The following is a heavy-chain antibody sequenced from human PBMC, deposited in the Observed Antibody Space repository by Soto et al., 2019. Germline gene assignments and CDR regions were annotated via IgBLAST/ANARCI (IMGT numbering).Heavy chain of an antibody. CDR2: INGDGRTT. CDR1: GFTFNNYW. CDR3: ARGLYLKYGHGY. D-gene: IGHD2-2*01. J-gene: IGHJ4*02. V-gene: IGHV3-74*01. Sequence: GGSLRLSCAASGFTFNNYWMHWVRQAPGKGLVWVSRINGDGRTTNYADSVKGRFTISRDSAQNTLYLQMNSLRAEDTAVYYCARGLYLKYGHGYWGQGTLVTVSS.